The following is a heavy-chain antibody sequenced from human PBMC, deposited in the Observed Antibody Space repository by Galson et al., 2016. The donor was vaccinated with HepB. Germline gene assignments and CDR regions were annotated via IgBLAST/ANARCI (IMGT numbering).Heavy chain of an antibody. CDR2: ISYDGNNK. V-gene: IGHV3-30-3*01. CDR1: GFTFSSFS. J-gene: IGHJ4*02. Sequence: SLRLSCAASGFTFSSFSIHWVRQAPGKGLEWVTVISYDGNNKYYADSVKGRFTISRDNSKNTLYLQMNSLRAEDTAVYYCARDQWDQGIFDYWGQGTLVTVSS. CDR3: ARDQWDQGIFDY. D-gene: IGHD1-26*01.